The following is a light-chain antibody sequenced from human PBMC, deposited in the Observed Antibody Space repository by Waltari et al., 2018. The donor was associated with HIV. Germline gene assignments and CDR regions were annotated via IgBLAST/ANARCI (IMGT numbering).Light chain of an antibody. V-gene: IGLV3-25*03. CDR3: QSTDISGTYWV. J-gene: IGLJ3*02. CDR1: ALSKQY. Sequence: SYELTQPPSVSVSPGQTARIPCSGDALSKQYAYWYQQKPGQAPVLMIYKDSERPSGILERFSGSSSGKTVTLTISGVQAEDDADYYCQSTDISGTYWVFGGGTKLTVL. CDR2: KDS.